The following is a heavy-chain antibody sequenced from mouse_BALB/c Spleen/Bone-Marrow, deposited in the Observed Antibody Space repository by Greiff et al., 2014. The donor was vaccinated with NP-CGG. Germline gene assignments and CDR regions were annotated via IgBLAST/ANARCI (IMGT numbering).Heavy chain of an antibody. CDR1: GYTFTSYV. J-gene: IGHJ4*01. CDR3: ASKVWYYAMDY. Sequence: VQLQQSGPELVKPGASVKMSCKASGYTFTSYVMHWVKQKPGQGLEWIGYINPYNDGTKYNEKFKGKATLTSDKSSSTAYMELSGLSSEYSAVYYCASKVWYYAMDYWGQGTSVTVSS. D-gene: IGHD2-10*02. CDR2: INPYNDGT. V-gene: IGHV1-14*01.